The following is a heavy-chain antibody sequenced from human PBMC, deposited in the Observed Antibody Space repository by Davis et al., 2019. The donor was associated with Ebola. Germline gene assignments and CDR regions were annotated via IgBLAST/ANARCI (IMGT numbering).Heavy chain of an antibody. CDR2: INLFGST. CDR3: ARGVDYGERPPDY. D-gene: IGHD4-17*01. V-gene: IGHV4-34*01. CDR1: GGSFSGYY. J-gene: IGHJ4*02. Sequence: MPGGSLRLSCAVYGGSFSGYYWTWIRQPPGKGLEWIGEINLFGSTNYNPSLKSRVTISVDTSKNQFFLSLRSVPASDMAVYYCARGVDYGERPPDYWDQGTLVTVSS.